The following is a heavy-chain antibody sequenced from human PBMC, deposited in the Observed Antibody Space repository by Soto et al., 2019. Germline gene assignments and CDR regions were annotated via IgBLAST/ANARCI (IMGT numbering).Heavy chain of an antibody. D-gene: IGHD5-12*01. Sequence: QVQLVESGGGVVQPGRSLRLSCAASGFTFNNFAMHWVRQAPGKGLEWVAFISYDGTYKYYADSVRGRFTVYRDNSNSTPCLQMNSLKSEDTAVYVCANEVDVAFSSLQYGMDVWGQGTTVTVSS. V-gene: IGHV3-30*14. CDR3: ANEVDVAFSSLQYGMDV. J-gene: IGHJ6*02. CDR2: ISYDGTYK. CDR1: GFTFNNFA.